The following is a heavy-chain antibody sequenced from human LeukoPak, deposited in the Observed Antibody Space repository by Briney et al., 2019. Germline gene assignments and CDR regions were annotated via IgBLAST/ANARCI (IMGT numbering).Heavy chain of an antibody. V-gene: IGHV3-23*01. CDR3: VKGGGSGFDY. CDR1: GFSFSTYA. CDR2: ISDNGDKT. J-gene: IGHJ4*02. Sequence: GGSLRLSSAASGFSFSTYAMSRVRQAPGKGLEWVSSISDNGDKTYYADSVKGRFTISRDNSRNTVYLQMNDLRAEDTAVYHCVKGGGSGFDYWGQGTLVTVSS. D-gene: IGHD3-10*01.